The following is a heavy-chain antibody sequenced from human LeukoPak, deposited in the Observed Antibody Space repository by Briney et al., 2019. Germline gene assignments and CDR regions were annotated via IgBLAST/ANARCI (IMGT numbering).Heavy chain of an antibody. D-gene: IGHD1-7*01. CDR3: AGGPPFGTGTTKDEYFQH. Sequence: SETLSLTCAVYGGSFSGYYWSWIRQPPGKGLEWIGEINHSGSTNYNPSLKSRVTISVDTSKNQFSLKLSSVTAADTAVYYCAGGPPFGTGTTKDEYFQHWGQGTLVTVSS. V-gene: IGHV4-34*01. CDR1: GGSFSGYY. CDR2: INHSGST. J-gene: IGHJ1*01.